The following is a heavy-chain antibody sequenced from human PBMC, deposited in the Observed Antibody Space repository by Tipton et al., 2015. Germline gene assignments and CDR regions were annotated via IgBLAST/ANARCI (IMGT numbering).Heavy chain of an antibody. D-gene: IGHD3-3*01. CDR2: IIPIFGPA. J-gene: IGHJ6*02. Sequence: QSGAEVKKPGSSVKVSCKASGGTFGTYGISWVRQAPGQGLEWMGGIIPIFGPANYSQKFQGRVTITADESASTTYMELSSLRSEDTAVYYCARDVRVTTSGGAWGYYYGMDVWGQGTTVTVSS. CDR1: GGTFGTYG. CDR3: ARDVRVTTSGGAWGYYYGMDV. V-gene: IGHV1-69*01.